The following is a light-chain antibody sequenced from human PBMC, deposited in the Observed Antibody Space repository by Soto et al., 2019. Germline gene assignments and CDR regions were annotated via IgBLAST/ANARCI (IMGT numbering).Light chain of an antibody. CDR2: EGS. J-gene: IGLJ1*01. Sequence: QSALTQPASVSGSPGQSITISCTGTSSDVGTYNLVSWYQQHPGEAPKLIIYEGSKRPSGVSNRFSASRSGSTASLTISGLQAEDEADYYCCSYATGSTYIFWTGTKVTVL. CDR1: SSDVGTYNL. V-gene: IGLV2-23*01. CDR3: CSYATGSTYI.